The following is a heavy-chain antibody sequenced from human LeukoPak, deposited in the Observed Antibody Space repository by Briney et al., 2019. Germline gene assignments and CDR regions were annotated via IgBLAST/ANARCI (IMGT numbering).Heavy chain of an antibody. CDR3: ARVDLAWSGGGYYRNFFDY. D-gene: IGHD1-26*01. V-gene: IGHV1-18*01. Sequence: GASVKVSCKASGYTFTSYGISWVQQAPGQGLEWMGWISAYNGHTNYAQNLQGRVTMTTDTSTGTAYMELRSLRSDDTAVYYCARVDLAWSGGGYYRNFFDYWGQGALVTVSS. J-gene: IGHJ4*02. CDR1: GYTFTSYG. CDR2: ISAYNGHT.